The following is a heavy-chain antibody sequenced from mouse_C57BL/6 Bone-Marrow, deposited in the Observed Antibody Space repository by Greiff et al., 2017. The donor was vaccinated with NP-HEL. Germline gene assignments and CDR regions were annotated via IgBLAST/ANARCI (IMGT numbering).Heavy chain of an antibody. CDR1: GFNIKDDY. CDR2: IDPENGDT. D-gene: IGHD2-3*01. Sequence: EVQLQQSGAELVRPGASVKLSCTASGFNIKDDYMHWVKQRPEQGLEWIGWIDPENGDTEYASKFQGKATITADTSSNTAYLQLSSLTSEDTAVYYCTPYDNFAYWGQGTLVTVSA. V-gene: IGHV14-4*01. J-gene: IGHJ3*01. CDR3: TPYDNFAY.